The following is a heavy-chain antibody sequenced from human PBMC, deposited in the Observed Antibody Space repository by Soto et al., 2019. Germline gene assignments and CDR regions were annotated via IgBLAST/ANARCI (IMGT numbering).Heavy chain of an antibody. CDR2: ISAYNGNT. D-gene: IGHD3-22*01. J-gene: IGHJ4*02. Sequence: ASVKVSCKASGYTFTSYGISWVRQAPGQGLEWMGWISAYNGNTSYAQKLQGRVTMTTDTSTSTAYMEMRSLRSDDTAVYYCARRLYYDSSGYYREYWGQGTLLTVSS. CDR1: GYTFTSYG. CDR3: ARRLYYDSSGYYREY. V-gene: IGHV1-18*01.